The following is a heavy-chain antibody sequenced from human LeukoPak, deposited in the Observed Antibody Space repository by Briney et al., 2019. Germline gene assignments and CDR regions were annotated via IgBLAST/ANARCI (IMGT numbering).Heavy chain of an antibody. J-gene: IGHJ4*02. D-gene: IGHD5-24*01. Sequence: GGPLRLSCAASGFTFSSYAMHWVRQAPGKGLEWVAVISYDGSNKYYADSVKGRFTISRDNSKNTLYLQMNSLRAEDTAVYYCARGWIGYWGQGTLVTVSS. V-gene: IGHV3-30-3*01. CDR1: GFTFSSYA. CDR3: ARGWIGY. CDR2: ISYDGSNK.